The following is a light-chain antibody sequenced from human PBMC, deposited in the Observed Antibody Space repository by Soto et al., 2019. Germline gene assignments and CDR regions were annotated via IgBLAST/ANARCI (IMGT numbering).Light chain of an antibody. J-gene: IGKJ1*01. Sequence: DIQMTQSPSSLSASVGDRVTITCRASQGISSFLAWCQQKPGKAPKSLIYDASTLQSGVSSRFSGSGSDTHFTLTISSLQPEDFATYYCQQYHSYPASFGQGTKVEIK. CDR3: QQYHSYPAS. CDR2: DAS. CDR1: QGISSF. V-gene: IGKV1-16*01.